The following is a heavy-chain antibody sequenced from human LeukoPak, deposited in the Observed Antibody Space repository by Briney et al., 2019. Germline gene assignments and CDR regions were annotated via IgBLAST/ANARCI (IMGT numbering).Heavy chain of an antibody. V-gene: IGHV3-20*04. Sequence: GGSLRLSCAASGFTFDDYGMSWVRQAPGKGLEWVSGINWNGGSTGYADSVNGRFTISRDNAKNSLYLQMNSLRAEDTALYYCARDLFSGSYYGLDYWGQGTLVTVSS. J-gene: IGHJ4*02. CDR2: INWNGGST. D-gene: IGHD1-26*01. CDR3: ARDLFSGSYYGLDY. CDR1: GFTFDDYG.